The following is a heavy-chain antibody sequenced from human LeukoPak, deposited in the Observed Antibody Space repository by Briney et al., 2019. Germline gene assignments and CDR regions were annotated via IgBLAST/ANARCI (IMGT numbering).Heavy chain of an antibody. J-gene: IGHJ4*02. D-gene: IGHD6-19*01. CDR3: ARDGASGWYYFDY. CDR2: IYASGSI. V-gene: IGHV4-4*07. CDR1: GGSFSSYY. Sequence: SETLSLTCTVSGGSFSSYYWNWIRQPAGKGLEWIGRIYASGSINYNPSLKSRVTMSVDTSKNQFSLQLSSVTAADTAIYYCARDGASGWYYFDYWGQGTLVTVSS.